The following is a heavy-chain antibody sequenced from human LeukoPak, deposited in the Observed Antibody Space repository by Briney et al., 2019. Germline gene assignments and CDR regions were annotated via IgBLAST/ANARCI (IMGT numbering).Heavy chain of an antibody. CDR1: GGSISDTTYH. CDR2: IYYSGNT. V-gene: IGHV4-39*01. J-gene: IGHJ5*02. Sequence: SETLSLTCTVSGGSISDTTYHWGWVRQPPGKGLEWIGSIYYSGNTYYSPSLKSRVTISVDMSKNQFSLKLSLVTAADTAVYYCAREISSSLRAWGQGTLVTVSS. CDR3: AREISSSLRA. D-gene: IGHD6-13*01.